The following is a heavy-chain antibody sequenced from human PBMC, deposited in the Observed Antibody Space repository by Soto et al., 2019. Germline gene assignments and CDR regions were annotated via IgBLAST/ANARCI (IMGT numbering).Heavy chain of an antibody. J-gene: IGHJ4*02. D-gene: IGHD3-10*01. V-gene: IGHV5-51*01. CDR1: GYTFTGYG. CDR2: IYPGDSDT. CDR3: AVQQKMPWFNY. Sequence: VEYLARYCQGLGYTFTGYGMGRVRQMPGKGLEWMGIIYPGDSDTRYSPSFQGQVTISADKSINTAYLQWSSLKASDTAMYYCAVQQKMPWFNYWGQGTLVTGSS.